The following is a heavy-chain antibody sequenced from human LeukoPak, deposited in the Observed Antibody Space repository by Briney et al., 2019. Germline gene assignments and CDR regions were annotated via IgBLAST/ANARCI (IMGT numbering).Heavy chain of an antibody. D-gene: IGHD6-13*01. Sequence: SETLSLTCTVAGGSISGYYGSWIRQPPGKGLEWVGYIYYSGSTNYNPSLKSRVTISVDTSKTQFSLTLSSVTAAHSAVYYCARGCSAGTPPTWFDPWGQGTLVTVSS. CDR2: IYYSGST. J-gene: IGHJ5*02. CDR1: GGSISGYY. CDR3: ARGCSAGTPPTWFDP. V-gene: IGHV4-59*01.